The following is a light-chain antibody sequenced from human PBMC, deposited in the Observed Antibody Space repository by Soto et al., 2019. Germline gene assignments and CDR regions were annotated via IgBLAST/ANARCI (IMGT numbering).Light chain of an antibody. CDR1: SSNIGAGYD. CDR3: HSYDSSLSGSDV. V-gene: IGLV1-40*01. Sequence: QSVLTQPPSVSRAPGQRVTISCTGSSSNIGAGYDVHWYQQLPGTAPKLLIYGNNNRPSGVPDRFSGSKSGTSASLAITGLQAEDEADYYCHSYDSSLSGSDVFGTGTQLTV. J-gene: IGLJ1*01. CDR2: GNN.